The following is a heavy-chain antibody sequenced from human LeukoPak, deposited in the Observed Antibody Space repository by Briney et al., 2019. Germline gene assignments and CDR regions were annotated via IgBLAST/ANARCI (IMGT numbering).Heavy chain of an antibody. Sequence: ASVKVSCKASGYTFTSYDINWVRQATGQGLEWMGWMSPNSGNTGYAQKFQGRVTITRNTSISTAYMELSSLRSEDTAVYYCAREGCTNGVCYPYYYYYMDVWGKGTTATVSS. D-gene: IGHD2-8*01. V-gene: IGHV1-8*03. CDR1: GYTFTSYD. CDR2: MSPNSGNT. J-gene: IGHJ6*03. CDR3: AREGCTNGVCYPYYYYYMDV.